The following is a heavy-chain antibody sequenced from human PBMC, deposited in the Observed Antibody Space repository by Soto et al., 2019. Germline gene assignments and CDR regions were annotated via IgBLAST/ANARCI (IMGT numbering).Heavy chain of an antibody. Sequence: PSETLSLTCTVSGGSISSGDYYWSWIRQPPGKGLEWIGYIYYSGSTYYNPSLKSRVTISVDTSKNQFSLKLSSVTAADTAVYYCARDSDEGEILGYWGQGNLVTVSS. V-gene: IGHV4-30-4*01. D-gene: IGHD1-26*01. CDR2: IYYSGST. CDR3: ARDSDEGEILGY. CDR1: GGSISSGDYY. J-gene: IGHJ4*02.